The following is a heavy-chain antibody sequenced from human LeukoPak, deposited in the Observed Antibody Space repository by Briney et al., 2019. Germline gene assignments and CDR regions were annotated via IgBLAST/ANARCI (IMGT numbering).Heavy chain of an antibody. CDR2: ISSTSDYI. CDR1: AFSFSSYS. D-gene: IGHD1-26*01. CDR3: ARDRGSFRPGGFDI. Sequence: GGSLRLSCAASAFSFSSYSMNWVRQAPGKGLEWVSSISSTSDYIYYADSVKGRFAISRDNAKNSLYLQLDSLRAEDTAVYYCARDRGSFRPGGFDIWGQGTMVTVSS. J-gene: IGHJ3*02. V-gene: IGHV3-21*01.